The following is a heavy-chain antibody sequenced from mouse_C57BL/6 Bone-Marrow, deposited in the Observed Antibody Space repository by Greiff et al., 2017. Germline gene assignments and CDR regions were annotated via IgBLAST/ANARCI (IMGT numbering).Heavy chain of an antibody. CDR2: IYPGSGST. J-gene: IGHJ4*01. CDR3: ARRRDCDGSGYLYAMDY. CDR1: GYTFTSYW. D-gene: IGHD1-1*01. V-gene: IGHV1-55*01. Sequence: QVQLQQPGAELVKPGASVKMSCKASGYTFTSYWITWVKQRPGQGLEWIGDIYPGSGSTNSNEKFKSKATLTVDTSSSTAYMQLSSLTSEASADYYGARRRDCDGSGYLYAMDYWGQGTTVTVSS.